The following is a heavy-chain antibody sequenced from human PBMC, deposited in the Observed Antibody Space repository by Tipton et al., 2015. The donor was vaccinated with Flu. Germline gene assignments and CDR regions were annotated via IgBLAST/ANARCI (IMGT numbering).Heavy chain of an antibody. CDR3: AKVEPVGSRVLRFLEWCGYYFDY. Sequence: SLRLSCAASGFTFSSYAMSWVRQAPGKGLEWVSAISGSGGSTYYADSVKGRFTISRDNSKNTLYLQMNSLRAEDTAVYYCAKVEPVGSRVLRFLEWCGYYFDYWGQGTLVTVSS. D-gene: IGHD3-3*01. J-gene: IGHJ4*02. CDR2: ISGSGGST. V-gene: IGHV3-23*01. CDR1: GFTFSSYA.